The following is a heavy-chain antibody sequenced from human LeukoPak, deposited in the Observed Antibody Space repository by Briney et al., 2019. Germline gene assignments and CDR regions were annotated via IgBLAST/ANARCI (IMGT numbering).Heavy chain of an antibody. J-gene: IGHJ4*02. CDR1: GFTFSNAW. V-gene: IGHV3-23*01. Sequence: PGGSLRLSCAASGFTFSNAWMSWVRQAPGKGLEWVSGISGSDGSTYYTDSVVGRFTISRDNSNNTLYLRMNSLRAEDTAVYYCAKNWDYWGQGTLVTVSS. CDR3: AKNWDY. CDR2: ISGSDGST.